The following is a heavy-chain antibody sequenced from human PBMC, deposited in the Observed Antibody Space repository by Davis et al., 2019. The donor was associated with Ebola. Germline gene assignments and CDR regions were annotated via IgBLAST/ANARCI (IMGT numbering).Heavy chain of an antibody. Sequence: GESLKISCAASGFTFSSYAMHWVRQAPGKGLEWVAVISYDGSNKYYADSVKGRFTISRDNSKNTLYLQMNSLRAEDTAVYYCARGVVITTVGYFDYWGQGTLVTVSS. D-gene: IGHD3-22*01. V-gene: IGHV3-30-3*01. CDR3: ARGVVITTVGYFDY. CDR1: GFTFSSYA. J-gene: IGHJ4*02. CDR2: ISYDGSNK.